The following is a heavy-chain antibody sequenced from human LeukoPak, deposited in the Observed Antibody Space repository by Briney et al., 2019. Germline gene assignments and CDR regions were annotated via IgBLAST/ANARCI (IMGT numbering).Heavy chain of an antibody. CDR2: INPNSGGT. CDR3: ARDGAVAGTCWFDP. J-gene: IGHJ5*02. V-gene: IGHV1-2*02. CDR1: GYTFTVYY. D-gene: IGHD6-19*01. Sequence: ASVKVSCKASGYTFTVYYMHWVRQAPGQGLEWMGWINPNSGGTNYAQKFQGRVTMTRDTSISTAYMELSRLRSDDTAVYYCARDGAVAGTCWFDPWGQGTLVTVSS.